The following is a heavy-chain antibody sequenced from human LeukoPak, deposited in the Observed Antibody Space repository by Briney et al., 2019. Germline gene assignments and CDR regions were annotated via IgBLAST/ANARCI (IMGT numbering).Heavy chain of an antibody. V-gene: IGHV3-7*03. CDR3: ARYNSAWKTDDY. CDR1: GFTFNGYW. CDR2: IKQDGSDK. D-gene: IGHD6-19*01. Sequence: GGSLRLSCAASGFTFNGYWMTWVRQAPGKGLEWVVDIKQDGSDKYYAGSVKGRFTISRDNAKNSLYLQMNSLRAEDTAVYFCARYNSAWKTDDYWGQGTLVTVSS. J-gene: IGHJ4*02.